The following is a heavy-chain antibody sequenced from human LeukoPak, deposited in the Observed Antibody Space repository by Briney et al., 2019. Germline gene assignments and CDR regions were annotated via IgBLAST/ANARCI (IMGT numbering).Heavy chain of an antibody. Sequence: SETLSLTCTVSGGSISSSSYYWGWIRQPPGRGLEWIGSIYYSGSTNYNPSLKSRVTMSVDTSKSQFSLNLTSVTAADTAVYYCASTRKMMLYFDYWGQGTLVTVSS. CDR2: IYYSGST. J-gene: IGHJ4*02. D-gene: IGHD2-8*01. V-gene: IGHV4-39*07. CDR3: ASTRKMMLYFDY. CDR1: GGSISSSSYY.